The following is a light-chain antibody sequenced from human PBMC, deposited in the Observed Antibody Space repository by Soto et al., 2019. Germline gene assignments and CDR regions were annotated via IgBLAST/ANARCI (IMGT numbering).Light chain of an antibody. CDR3: QHSDSYSRT. V-gene: IGKV1-5*01. CDR1: QSIDDW. Sequence: DIQMTQSPSTLSASVGDRVTITCRASQSIDDWVAWYQQKPGTAPKLLIYDASSLQSGVPSRFSGSGSGTEFTLTISSLQPDDVAIYFCQHSDSYSRTFGLGTKVDI. J-gene: IGKJ1*01. CDR2: DAS.